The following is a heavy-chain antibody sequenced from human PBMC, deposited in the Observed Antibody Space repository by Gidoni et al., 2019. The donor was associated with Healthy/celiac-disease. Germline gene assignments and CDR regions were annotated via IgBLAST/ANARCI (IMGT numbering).Heavy chain of an antibody. CDR2: ISWNSGSI. J-gene: IGHJ6*02. Sequence: EVQLVESGGGLVQPGRSLRLSCAASGFTFDDDAMHWVRQAPGKGLEWVSGISWNSGSIGYADSVKGRFTISRDNAKNSLYLQMNSLRAEDTALYYCAKDRAGEWRGGYGMDVWGQGTTVTVSS. V-gene: IGHV3-9*01. D-gene: IGHD3-3*01. CDR1: GFTFDDDA. CDR3: AKDRAGEWRGGYGMDV.